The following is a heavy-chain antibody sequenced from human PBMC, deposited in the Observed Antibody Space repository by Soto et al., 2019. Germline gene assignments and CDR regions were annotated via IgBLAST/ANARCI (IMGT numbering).Heavy chain of an antibody. J-gene: IGHJ4*02. Sequence: DVQLVESGGGFVQPGGSLRLSCAASGFSFSAYRMNWVRQAPGKGLEWVSGISWNSGSIGYADSVKGRFTISRDNAKNSLYLQMNSLRAEDTALYYCAKDLLAARTGVDYWGQGTLVTVSS. CDR2: ISWNSGSI. CDR3: AKDLLAARTGVDY. V-gene: IGHV3-9*01. CDR1: GFSFSAYR. D-gene: IGHD6-6*01.